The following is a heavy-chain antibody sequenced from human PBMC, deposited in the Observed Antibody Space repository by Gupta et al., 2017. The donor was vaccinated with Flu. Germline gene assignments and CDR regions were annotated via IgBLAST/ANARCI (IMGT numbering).Heavy chain of an antibody. CDR2: IIPIFGTA. V-gene: IGHV1-69*01. Sequence: GLDGMGGIIPIFGTAKYAQKFQGMVTITADESTSTAYMELSSLRSEDTAVYYCASARSRWLQLSNQNEHFDYWGQGTLVTVAS. J-gene: IGHJ4*02. CDR3: ASARSRWLQLSNQNEHFDY. D-gene: IGHD5-12*01.